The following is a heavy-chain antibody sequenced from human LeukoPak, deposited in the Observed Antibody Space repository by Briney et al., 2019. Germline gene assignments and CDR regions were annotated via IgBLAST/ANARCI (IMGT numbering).Heavy chain of an antibody. CDR1: GFTFSRYG. V-gene: IGHV3-33*01. CDR2: IWYDGSNR. CDR3: ARGGYCSSSSCYLDY. D-gene: IGHD2-2*01. J-gene: IGHJ4*02. Sequence: GRSLRLSCAASGFTFSRYGMHWVRQAPDKGLEWVAVIWYDGSNRYYADSVKGRFTISRDNSKNTLYLQMNSLRAEDTAVYYCARGGYCSSSSCYLDYWGQGTLVTVSS.